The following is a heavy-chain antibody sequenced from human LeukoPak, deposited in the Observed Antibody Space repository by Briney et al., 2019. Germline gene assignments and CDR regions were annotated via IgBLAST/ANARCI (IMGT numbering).Heavy chain of an antibody. V-gene: IGHV3-23*01. CDR2: ISGSTGST. Sequence: GGSLRLSCAGSGFPFSSDAMNWVRQAPGKGLEWVASISGSTGSTQYADSVKGRLTISRDNSENTFYLQMNGLRVEDTAVYYCARDWGSSGWYNWFDPWGQGTLVTVSS. CDR3: ARDWGSSGWYNWFDP. J-gene: IGHJ5*02. CDR1: GFPFSSDA. D-gene: IGHD3-16*01.